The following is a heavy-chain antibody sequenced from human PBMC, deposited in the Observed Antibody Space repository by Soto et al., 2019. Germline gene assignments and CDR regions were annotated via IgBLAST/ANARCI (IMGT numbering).Heavy chain of an antibody. CDR2: ISSSSSTI. Sequence: EVQLVESGGGLVQPGGSLRLSCAASGFTFSSYSMNWVRQAPGKGLEWVSYISSSSSTIYYADSVKGRFTISRDNAKNSLYLQMNRLGDEDTAVYYCAREIPSRGAGWFDPWGQGTLVTVSS. CDR1: GFTFSSYS. J-gene: IGHJ5*02. CDR3: AREIPSRGAGWFDP. V-gene: IGHV3-48*02. D-gene: IGHD3-10*01.